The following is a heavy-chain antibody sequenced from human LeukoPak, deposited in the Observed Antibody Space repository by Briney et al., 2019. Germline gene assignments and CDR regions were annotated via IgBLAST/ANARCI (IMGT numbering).Heavy chain of an antibody. D-gene: IGHD2-2*01. CDR1: GYTFTGYY. CDR3: ARLGYCSSTSCFDY. J-gene: IGHJ4*02. V-gene: IGHV1-2*02. Sequence: ASVKVSCKASGYTFTGYYMHWVRQAPGQGLEWMGWINPNSGGTNYAQKFQGRVTMTRDTSISTAYVELSRLRSDDTAVYYCARLGYCSSTSCFDYWGQGTLVTVSS. CDR2: INPNSGGT.